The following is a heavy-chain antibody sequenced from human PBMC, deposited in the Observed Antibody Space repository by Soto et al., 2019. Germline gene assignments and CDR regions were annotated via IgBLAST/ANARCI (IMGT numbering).Heavy chain of an antibody. J-gene: IGHJ5*02. CDR2: ISSSSSYI. CDR1: GFSLRSYS. CDR3: ASLGP. Sequence: PGGSLRLSCAASGFSLRSYSMNWGRQAPGKGLEWVSSISSSSSYIYYADSVKGRFTISRDNAKNSLYLQMNSLRAEDTAVYYCASLGPWGQGTLVTVSS. V-gene: IGHV3-21*01.